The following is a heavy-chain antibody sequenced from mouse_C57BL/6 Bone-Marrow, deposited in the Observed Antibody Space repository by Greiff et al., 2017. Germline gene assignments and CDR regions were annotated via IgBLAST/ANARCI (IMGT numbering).Heavy chain of an antibody. CDR3: ASGFDY. Sequence: VQLQQPGAELVKPGASVKLSCKASGYTFTSYWMQWVKQRPGQGLEWIGEIDPSDSSTNYNQKFKCKATLTVDTSSSTAYMQLSSLTSEDSAVYYCASGFDYWGQGTTLTVSS. CDR1: GYTFTSYW. V-gene: IGHV1-50*01. J-gene: IGHJ2*01. CDR2: IDPSDSST.